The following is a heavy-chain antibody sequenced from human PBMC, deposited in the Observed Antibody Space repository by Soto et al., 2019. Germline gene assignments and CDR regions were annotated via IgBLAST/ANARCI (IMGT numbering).Heavy chain of an antibody. D-gene: IGHD3-22*01. CDR1: GYTFTSYA. J-gene: IGHJ5*02. V-gene: IGHV1-3*01. Sequence: ASVKVSCKASGYTFTSYAMHWVRQAPGQRLEWMGWINAGNGNTKYSQKFQGRVTITRDTSASTAYMELSSLRSEDTAVYYGAKENPFTMMVVEPWGQGTLVTVSS. CDR3: AKENPFTMMVVEP. CDR2: INAGNGNT.